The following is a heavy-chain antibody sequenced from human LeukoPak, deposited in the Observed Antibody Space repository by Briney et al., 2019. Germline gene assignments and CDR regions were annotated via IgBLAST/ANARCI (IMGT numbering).Heavy chain of an antibody. CDR3: AKNAL. CDR2: INQDGSDR. J-gene: IGHJ2*01. CDR1: GFTFDNYW. Sequence: GGSLRLWCAVSGFTFDNYWVSWVRQAPGKGLEWVAKINQDGSDRYYVDSVKGRFTISRDNAKNSLYLQMNSLRAEDTAVYYCAKNALWGRGTLVTVSS. V-gene: IGHV3-7*01.